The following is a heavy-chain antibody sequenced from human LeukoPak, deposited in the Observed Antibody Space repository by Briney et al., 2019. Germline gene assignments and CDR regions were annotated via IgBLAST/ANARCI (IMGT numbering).Heavy chain of an antibody. J-gene: IGHJ4*02. D-gene: IGHD3-10*01. V-gene: IGHV3-43*01. CDR2: ISWDGGST. Sequence: GGSLRLSCAASGFTFDDYTMHWVRQAPGKGLEWVSLISWDGGSTYYADSVKGRFTISRDNSKNSLYLQMNSLRAEDTAVYYCATAYYYATADWGQGTLVTVSS. CDR1: GFTFDDYT. CDR3: ATAYYYATAD.